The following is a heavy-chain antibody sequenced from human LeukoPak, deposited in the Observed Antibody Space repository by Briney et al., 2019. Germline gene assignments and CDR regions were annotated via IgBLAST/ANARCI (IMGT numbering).Heavy chain of an antibody. CDR2: IYYSGST. V-gene: IGHV4-61*01. Sequence: PSETLSLTCTVSGGSVSSGSHYWSWIRQPPGKGLGWIGYIYYSGSTNYNPSLKSRVTISVDTSKNQFSLKLSSVTAADTAVYYCARDRFGEPIDYWGQGTLVTVSS. CDR3: ARDRFGEPIDY. CDR1: GGSVSSGSHY. J-gene: IGHJ4*02. D-gene: IGHD3-10*01.